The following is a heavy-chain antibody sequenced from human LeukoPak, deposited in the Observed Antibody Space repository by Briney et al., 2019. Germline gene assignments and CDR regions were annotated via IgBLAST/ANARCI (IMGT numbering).Heavy chain of an antibody. CDR2: IYYSGST. V-gene: IGHV4-59*01. Sequence: SETLSLTCTVSGGSISSYYWSWIRQPPGKGLEWIGYIYYSGSTNYNPSLKSRVTISVDTSKNQFSLKLSSVTAADTAVYYCARRPNSGYYDYWGQGTLVTVSS. CDR1: GGSISSYY. CDR3: ARRPNSGYYDY. J-gene: IGHJ4*02. D-gene: IGHD2-15*01.